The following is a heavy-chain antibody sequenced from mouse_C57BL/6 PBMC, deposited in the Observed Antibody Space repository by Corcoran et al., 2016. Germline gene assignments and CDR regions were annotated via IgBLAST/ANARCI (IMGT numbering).Heavy chain of an antibody. Sequence: QIQLVQSGPELKKPGETVKISCKASGYTFTTYGMSWVKQAPGKGLKWMGWINTYSGVPTYADDFKGRFVFSLETSASTAYLQINNLKNEDTATYFCARRDYSMDYWGQGTSVTVSS. CDR2: INTYSGVP. CDR3: ARRDYSMDY. CDR1: GYTFTTYG. J-gene: IGHJ4*01. V-gene: IGHV9-3*01.